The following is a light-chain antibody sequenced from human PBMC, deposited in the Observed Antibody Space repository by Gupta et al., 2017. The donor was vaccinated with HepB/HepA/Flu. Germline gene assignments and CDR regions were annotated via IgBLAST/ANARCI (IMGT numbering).Light chain of an antibody. CDR1: SRRSYY. J-gene: IGLJ3*02. CDR3: NSRDSSGNQV. V-gene: IGLV3-19*01. Sequence: SSELTQDPAVSVALGQTVRITCQGDSRRSYYASWYQQKPGQAPVLVIYGKNNRPSGIPDRFSGSNSGNTATLTITGAQEEDEADYYCNSRDSSGNQVFGGGTKLTVL. CDR2: GKN.